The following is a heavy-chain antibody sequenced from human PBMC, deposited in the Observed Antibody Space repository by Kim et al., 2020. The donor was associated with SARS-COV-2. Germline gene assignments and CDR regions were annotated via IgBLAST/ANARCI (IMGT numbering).Heavy chain of an antibody. V-gene: IGHV1-69*13. Sequence: SVKVSCKASGGTFSSYAISWVRQAPGQGLEWMGGIIPIFGTANYAQKFQGRVTITADESTSTAYMELSSLRSEDTAVYYCERGDGSSWYVNYYYGMDVWGQGTTVTVSS. CDR1: GGTFSSYA. CDR2: IIPIFGTA. D-gene: IGHD6-13*01. J-gene: IGHJ6*02. CDR3: ERGDGSSWYVNYYYGMDV.